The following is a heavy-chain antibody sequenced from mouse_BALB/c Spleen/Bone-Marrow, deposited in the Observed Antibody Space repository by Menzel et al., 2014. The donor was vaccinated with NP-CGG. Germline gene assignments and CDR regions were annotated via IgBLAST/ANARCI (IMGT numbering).Heavy chain of an antibody. CDR2: IIPSNGRS. D-gene: IGHD2-13*01. J-gene: IGHJ4*01. CDR3: ARTYGDSPYFYAMDY. Sequence: QVQLKQSGAELVKPGTSVKLSCKTSGYTFTSYWMHWVKRRPGQGLEWIGEIIPSNGRSNYNEKFKNKATLTVDKSSSTAYMQLSSLTSEDSAVYFCARTYGDSPYFYAMDYWGQGTSVTVSS. CDR1: GYTFTSYW. V-gene: IGHV1S81*02.